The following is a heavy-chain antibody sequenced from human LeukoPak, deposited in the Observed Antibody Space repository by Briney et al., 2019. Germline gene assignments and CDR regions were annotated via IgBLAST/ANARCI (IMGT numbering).Heavy chain of an antibody. CDR3: AREVTSDAFDI. CDR2: IYTSGST. V-gene: IGHV4-61*02. Sequence: SETLSLTCTVSGGSISSGSYYWSWIRQPAGKGLEWIGRIYTSGSTNYNPSLKSRVTISVDTSKNQFSLKLSSVTAADTAVYYCAREVTSDAFDIWGQGTMVIVSS. CDR1: GGSISSGSYY. J-gene: IGHJ3*02. D-gene: IGHD2/OR15-2a*01.